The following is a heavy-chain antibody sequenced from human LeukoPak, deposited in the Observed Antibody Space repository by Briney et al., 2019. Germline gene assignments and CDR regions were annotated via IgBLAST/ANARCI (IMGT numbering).Heavy chain of an antibody. CDR1: EFTFSTYA. J-gene: IGHJ3*02. D-gene: IGHD1-14*01. CDR3: AKSGFYNWNHLDAFDI. Sequence: GGSLRLSCAASEFTFSTYAMSWVRQAPGKGLEWVSTVSGSGGSTFYADSGKGRFTISRDNSKNTLYLQMNSLRADDTAVYYCAKSGFYNWNHLDAFDIWGQGTMVTVSS. V-gene: IGHV3-23*01. CDR2: VSGSGGST.